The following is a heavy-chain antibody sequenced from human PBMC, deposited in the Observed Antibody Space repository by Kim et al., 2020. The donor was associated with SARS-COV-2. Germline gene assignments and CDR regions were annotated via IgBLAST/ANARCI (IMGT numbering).Heavy chain of an antibody. CDR2: INPNSGGT. CDR3: ARRAVYYGSKTNWFDP. D-gene: IGHD3-10*01. V-gene: IGHV1-2*06. J-gene: IGHJ5*02. CDR1: GYTFTGYY. Sequence: ASVKVSCKASGYTFTGYYMHWVRQAPGQGLEWMGRINPNSGGTNYAQKFQGRVTMTRDTSISTAYMELSRLRSDDTAVYYCARRAVYYGSKTNWFDPWGQGTLVTVSS.